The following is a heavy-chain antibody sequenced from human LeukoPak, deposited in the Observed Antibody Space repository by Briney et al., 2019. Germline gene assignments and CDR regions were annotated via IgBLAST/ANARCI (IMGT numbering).Heavy chain of an antibody. J-gene: IGHJ5*02. CDR2: ISGSGGST. D-gene: IGHD3-22*01. V-gene: IGHV3-23*01. CDR1: GFTFSSYA. Sequence: GGSLRLSCAASGFTFSSYAMNWVRQAPGKGLEWVSAISGSGGSTYYADSVKGRFTISRDNSKNTLYLQMNSLRAEDTAVYYCARDHGSSGYYPSDPWGQGTLVTVSS. CDR3: ARDHGSSGYYPSDP.